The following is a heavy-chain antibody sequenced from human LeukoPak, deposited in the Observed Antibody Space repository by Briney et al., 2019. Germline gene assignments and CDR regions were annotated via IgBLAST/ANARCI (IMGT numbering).Heavy chain of an antibody. Sequence: PSETLFLTCTVSGGSITSYYWHWIRQPPGKGLEWIGYIYYSGSTNYNPSLKSRVTISVDTSRKQFSLKLHSVSAADTAVYYCARDRGRATWFDPWGQGTVVTVSS. V-gene: IGHV4-59*01. CDR3: ARDRGRATWFDP. CDR2: IYYSGST. CDR1: GGSITSYY. D-gene: IGHD3-10*01. J-gene: IGHJ5*02.